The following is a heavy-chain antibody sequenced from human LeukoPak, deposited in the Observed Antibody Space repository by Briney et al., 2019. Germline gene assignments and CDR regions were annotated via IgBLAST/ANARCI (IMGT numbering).Heavy chain of an antibody. J-gene: IGHJ4*02. V-gene: IGHV3-23*01. CDR3: AKDGIAARLADY. D-gene: IGHD6-6*01. CDR1: VFTFSSYA. CDR2: ISGSGGST. Sequence: QPGGSLRPSSAASVFTFSSYAMSWVRQAPGKGLEWVSAISGSGGSTYYADSVKGRFTISRDNSKNTLYLQMNSLRAEDTAVYYCAKDGIAARLADYWGQGTLVTVSS.